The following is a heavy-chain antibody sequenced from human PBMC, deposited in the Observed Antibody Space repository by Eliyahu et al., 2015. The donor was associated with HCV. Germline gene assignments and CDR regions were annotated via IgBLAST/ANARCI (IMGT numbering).Heavy chain of an antibody. Sequence: EVQLVESGGGLVKPGGSLRLSCAASGFTFSNAWMSWVRQAPGKGLEWVGRIKSKTDGGTTDYAAPVKGRFTISRDDSKNTLYLQMNSLKTEDTAVYYCTTGRWELPTGGAFDIWGQGTMVTVSS. CDR2: IKSKTDGGTT. J-gene: IGHJ3*02. V-gene: IGHV3-15*01. D-gene: IGHD1-26*01. CDR3: TTGRWELPTGGAFDI. CDR1: GFTFSNAW.